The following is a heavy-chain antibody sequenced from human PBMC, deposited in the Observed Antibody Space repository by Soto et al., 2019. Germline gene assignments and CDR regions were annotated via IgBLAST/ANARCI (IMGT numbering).Heavy chain of an antibody. J-gene: IGHJ4*02. CDR2: ISSSSSYT. CDR3: ARDHGWLQLYLDY. CDR1: EFTFIDYY. D-gene: IGHD1-1*01. Sequence: SLRLSWAASEFTFIDYYVSCILQNPGKGLEWVSYISSSSSYTNYADSVKGRFTISRDNAKNSLYLQMNSLRAEDTAVYYCARDHGWLQLYLDYWRQGTLVTVSS. V-gene: IGHV3-11*06.